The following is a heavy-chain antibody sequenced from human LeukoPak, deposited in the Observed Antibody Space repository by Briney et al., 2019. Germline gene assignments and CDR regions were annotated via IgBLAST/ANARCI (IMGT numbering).Heavy chain of an antibody. V-gene: IGHV1-18*01. D-gene: IGHD3-22*01. CDR3: ARASITYYYDSSGYNWFDP. J-gene: IGHJ5*02. Sequence: ASVKVSCKASGYTFTSYGIGWVRQAPGQGLEWMGWISAYNGNTNYAQKLQGRVTMTTDTSTSTAYMELRSLRSDDTAVYYCARASITYYYDSSGYNWFDPWGQGTLVTVSS. CDR2: ISAYNGNT. CDR1: GYTFTSYG.